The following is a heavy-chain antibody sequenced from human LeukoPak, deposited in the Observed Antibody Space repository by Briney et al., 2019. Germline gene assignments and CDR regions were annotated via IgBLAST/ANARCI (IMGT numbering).Heavy chain of an antibody. CDR1: GFTFSDYY. J-gene: IGHJ4*02. CDR2: ISSGGTII. CDR3: AREYSSSFDD. V-gene: IGHV3-11*04. Sequence: GGSLRLSCAASGFTFSDYYMGWIRQAPGKGLEWVSYISSGGTIILYADSVKGRFTISRDNAKNSLYLQMNSLRDEDTALYYCAREYSSSFDDWGQGTLVTVSS. D-gene: IGHD6-6*01.